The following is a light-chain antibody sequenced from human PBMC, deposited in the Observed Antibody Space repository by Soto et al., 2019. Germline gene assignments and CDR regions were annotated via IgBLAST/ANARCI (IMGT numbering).Light chain of an antibody. CDR1: QGIKNY. Sequence: DIQMTQSPSSLSASVGDRVTITCQASQGIKNYLNWFQQKPGKAPKLLIYDASNLQTGVPSRFSGSGSGTDFTLIISRLQPEDIATYYCQQYDNFPTFGQGTRLEIK. CDR3: QQYDNFPT. J-gene: IGKJ5*01. CDR2: DAS. V-gene: IGKV1-33*01.